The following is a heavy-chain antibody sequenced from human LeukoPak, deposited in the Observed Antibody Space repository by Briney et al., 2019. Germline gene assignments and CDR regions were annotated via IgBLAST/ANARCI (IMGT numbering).Heavy chain of an antibody. CDR1: GFTFSNYW. CDR2: ITSSSSYI. D-gene: IGHD1-26*01. CDR3: ARDPYSGSYGPYYYYYMDV. J-gene: IGHJ6*03. Sequence: GGSLRLSCAASGFTFSNYWMHWVRQAPGKGPEWVSSITSSSSYIYYADSVKGRFTISRDNAKNSLYLQMDSLRVEDTAVYYCARDPYSGSYGPYYYYYMDVWGKGTTVTISS. V-gene: IGHV3-21*06.